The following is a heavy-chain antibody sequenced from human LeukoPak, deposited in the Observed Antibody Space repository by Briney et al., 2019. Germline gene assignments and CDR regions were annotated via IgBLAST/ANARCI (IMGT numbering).Heavy chain of an antibody. V-gene: IGHV3-53*01. J-gene: IGHJ4*02. CDR1: GFTFDDYG. CDR3: ARDHYYDSSGYYRFDY. Sequence: GGSLRLSCAASGFTFDDYGMSWVRQAPGKGLEWVSVIYSGGSTYYADSVKGRFTISRDNSKNTLYLQMNSLRAEDTAVYYCARDHYYDSSGYYRFDYWGQGTLVTVSS. D-gene: IGHD3-22*01. CDR2: IYSGGST.